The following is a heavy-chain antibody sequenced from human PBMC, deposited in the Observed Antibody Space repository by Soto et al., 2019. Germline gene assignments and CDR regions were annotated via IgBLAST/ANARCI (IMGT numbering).Heavy chain of an antibody. CDR2: IYYSGST. J-gene: IGHJ4*02. Sequence: PSETLSLTCTVSGGSISSYYWSWIRQPPGKGLEWIGYIYYSGSTNYNPSLKSRVTISVDTSKNQFSLKLSSVTAADTAVYYCARHSEGPYSSSDYWGQGTLVTVSS. CDR3: ARHSEGPYSSSDY. CDR1: GGSISSYY. V-gene: IGHV4-59*08. D-gene: IGHD6-6*01.